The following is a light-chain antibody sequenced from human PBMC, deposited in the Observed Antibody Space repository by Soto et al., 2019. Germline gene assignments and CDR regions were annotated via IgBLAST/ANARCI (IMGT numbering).Light chain of an antibody. CDR1: GSDVGGYDY. CDR2: EVI. Sequence: QPVLTQPPSASGSPGQSVTISCTGTGSDVGGYDYVSWYQLHPGRAPKLIIYEVIRRPSGVPDRFSGSRSGNTASLTVSGLQADDEADYFCSSYAGTTNLVFGGGTQLTVL. J-gene: IGLJ3*02. CDR3: SSYAGTTNLV. V-gene: IGLV2-8*01.